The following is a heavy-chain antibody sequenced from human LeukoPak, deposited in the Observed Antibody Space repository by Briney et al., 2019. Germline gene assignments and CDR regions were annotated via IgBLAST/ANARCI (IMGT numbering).Heavy chain of an antibody. V-gene: IGHV7-4-1*02. CDR3: ARGLWFGELLSWFDP. D-gene: IGHD3-10*01. Sequence: ASVKVSCKASGYTFTSYDINWVRQAPGQGLEWMGWINTNTGNPTYAQGFTGRFVFSLDTSVSTAYLQISSLKAEDTAVYYCARGLWFGELLSWFDPWGQGTLVTVSS. J-gene: IGHJ5*02. CDR1: GYTFTSYD. CDR2: INTNTGNP.